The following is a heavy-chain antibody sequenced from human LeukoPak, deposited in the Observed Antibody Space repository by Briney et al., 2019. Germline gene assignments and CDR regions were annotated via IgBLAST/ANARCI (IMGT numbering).Heavy chain of an antibody. CDR2: MNPNSGHT. V-gene: IGHV1-8*01. CDR1: GYTFTSYD. J-gene: IGHJ5*02. D-gene: IGHD3-22*01. Sequence: ASVTVSCKASGYTFTSYDINWVRQATGQGLEWMGWMNPNSGHTGYAQKFQGRVTMTRNTSISTAYMELSSLRSEDTAVYYCASAKGSGYYYGNWFDPWGQGTLVTVSS. CDR3: ASAKGSGYYYGNWFDP.